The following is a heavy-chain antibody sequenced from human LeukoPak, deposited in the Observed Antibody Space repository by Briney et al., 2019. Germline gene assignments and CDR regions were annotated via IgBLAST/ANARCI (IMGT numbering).Heavy chain of an antibody. Sequence: AGSLRLSCAASGFTFSSYGMHWVRQAPGKGLEWVAFIRYDGSNKYYADSVKGRFTISRDNSKNTLYLQMNSLRAEDTAVYYCAKDGYSSGWYSGYFDYWGQGTLVTVSS. D-gene: IGHD6-19*01. CDR3: AKDGYSSGWYSGYFDY. J-gene: IGHJ4*02. CDR1: GFTFSSYG. CDR2: IRYDGSNK. V-gene: IGHV3-30*02.